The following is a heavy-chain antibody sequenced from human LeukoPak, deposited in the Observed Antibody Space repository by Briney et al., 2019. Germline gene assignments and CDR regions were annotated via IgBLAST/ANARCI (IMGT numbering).Heavy chain of an antibody. V-gene: IGHV4-61*01. D-gene: IGHD3-22*01. CDR1: GGSVSSGSYY. J-gene: IGHJ4*02. CDR3: ARLSGYSSGHYYSDY. Sequence: SETLSLTCTVSGGSVSSGSYYWSWIRQPPGKGLEWIGYIYYRGSTNYNPSLKSRVSISVDTSKNQFSLKLSSVTAADTAVYYCARLSGYSSGHYYSDYWGQGTLVTVSS. CDR2: IYYRGST.